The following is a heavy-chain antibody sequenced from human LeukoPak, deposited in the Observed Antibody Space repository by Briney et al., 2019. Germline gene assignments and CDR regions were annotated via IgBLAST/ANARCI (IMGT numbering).Heavy chain of an antibody. J-gene: IGHJ6*03. CDR3: ARDGRYFDWSPTYYYYYYMDV. V-gene: IGHV1-69*06. CDR2: IIPIFDTT. Sequence: SVKVSCKASGGTFSNYAISWVRQAPGQGLEWMGGIIPIFDTTNYAQKFQVRLTITADISTSTAYMELSSLRSEDTAVYYCARDGRYFDWSPTYYYYYYMDVWGKGTTVTVSS. D-gene: IGHD3-9*01. CDR1: GGTFSNYA.